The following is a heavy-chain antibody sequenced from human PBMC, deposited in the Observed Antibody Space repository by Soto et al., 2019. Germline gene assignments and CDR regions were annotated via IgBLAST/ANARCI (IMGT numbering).Heavy chain of an antibody. D-gene: IGHD3-22*01. CDR3: ARERYYYDSSGYYGDYFDY. CDR1: GGSISSSSYY. Sequence: SETLSLTCTVSGGSISSSSYYWGWIRQPPGKGLEWIGSIYYSGSTYYNPSLKSRVTISVDTSKNQFSLKLSSVTAADTAVYYCARERYYYDSSGYYGDYFDYWGQGTLVTVSS. V-gene: IGHV4-39*07. J-gene: IGHJ4*02. CDR2: IYYSGST.